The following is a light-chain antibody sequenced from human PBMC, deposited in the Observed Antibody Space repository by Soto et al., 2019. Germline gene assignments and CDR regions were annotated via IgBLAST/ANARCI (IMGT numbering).Light chain of an antibody. CDR2: GAS. J-gene: IGKJ2*01. Sequence: EIVLTQSPGTLSLSPGERGTLSCRASQSVSSSYLAWYQQKPGQAPRLLIYGASSRATGIPDRFSGSGSGTDFTLTINRLEPEDFTVYYCQQYGSSGYTFGQGTKLEIK. CDR1: QSVSSSY. V-gene: IGKV3-20*01. CDR3: QQYGSSGYT.